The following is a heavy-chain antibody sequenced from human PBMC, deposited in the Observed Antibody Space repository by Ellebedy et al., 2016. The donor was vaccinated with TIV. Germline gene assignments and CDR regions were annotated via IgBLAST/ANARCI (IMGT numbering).Heavy chain of an antibody. D-gene: IGHD2-2*01. CDR3: ARVRQVVVVPASPYY. CDR1: GYTFTSYG. CDR2: ISAYNGNT. Sequence: ASVKVSCKASGYTFTSYGISWVRQAPGQGLEWMGWISAYNGNTNYAQKLQGRVTMTTDTSTSTAYMELRGLRSDDTAVYYCARVRQVVVVPASPYYWGQGTLVTVSS. J-gene: IGHJ4*02. V-gene: IGHV1-18*01.